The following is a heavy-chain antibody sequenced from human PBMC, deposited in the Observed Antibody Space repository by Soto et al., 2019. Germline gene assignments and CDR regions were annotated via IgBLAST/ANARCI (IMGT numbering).Heavy chain of an antibody. V-gene: IGHV3-30-3*01. J-gene: IGHJ4*02. CDR1: GFTFSSYA. CDR3: ARDPGVRGASCFDY. D-gene: IGHD3-10*01. Sequence: QVQLVESGGGVVQPGRSLRLSCAASGFTFSSYAMHWVRQAPGKGLEWVAVISYDGSNKYYADSVKGRFTISRDNSKNTLYLQMNSLRAEDTAVYYCARDPGVRGASCFDYWGQGTLVTVSS. CDR2: ISYDGSNK.